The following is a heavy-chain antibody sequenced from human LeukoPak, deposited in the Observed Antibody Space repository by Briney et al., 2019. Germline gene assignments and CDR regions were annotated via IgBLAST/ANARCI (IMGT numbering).Heavy chain of an antibody. CDR2: INPNSGGT. V-gene: IGHV1-2*02. CDR3: ARASREQWLGFDY. Sequence: ASVKVSCEASGYTFTGYYMHWVRQAPGQGLEWMGWINPNSGGTNYAQKFQGRVTMTRDTSISTAYMELSRLRSDDTAVYYCARASREQWLGFDYWGQGTLVTVSS. CDR1: GYTFTGYY. D-gene: IGHD6-19*01. J-gene: IGHJ4*02.